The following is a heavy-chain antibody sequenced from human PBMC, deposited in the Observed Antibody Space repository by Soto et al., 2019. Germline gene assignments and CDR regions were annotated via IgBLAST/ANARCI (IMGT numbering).Heavy chain of an antibody. CDR1: VFPFSHYA. Sequence: AESLGPSCEASVFPFSHYAMHWVRQTPGKGLEWVSYSSSTSTTIDYADSVKGRFTISRDNSKNTLYLQMSSLRAEDAAVYYCAKGRTYFDFWGQGTLVTLAA. CDR2: SSSTSTTI. J-gene: IGHJ4*02. CDR3: AKGRTYFDF. V-gene: IGHV3-48*01.